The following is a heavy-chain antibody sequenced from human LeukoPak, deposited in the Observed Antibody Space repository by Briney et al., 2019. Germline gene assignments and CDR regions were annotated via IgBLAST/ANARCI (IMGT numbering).Heavy chain of an antibody. D-gene: IGHD6-19*01. CDR2: IYYSGST. J-gene: IGHJ6*03. V-gene: IGHV4-61*01. CDR3: ARYSSGWRGSYYMDV. Sequence: SETLSLTCAVSGGSISSSNWWSWIRQPPGKGLEWIGYIYYSGSTNYNPSLKSRVTISVGTSKNQFSLKLSSVTAADTAVYYCARYSSGWRGSYYMDVWGKGTTVTVSS. CDR1: GGSISSSNW.